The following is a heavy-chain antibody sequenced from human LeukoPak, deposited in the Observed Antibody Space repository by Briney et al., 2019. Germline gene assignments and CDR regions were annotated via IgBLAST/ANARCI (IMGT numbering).Heavy chain of an antibody. V-gene: IGHV4-4*07. CDR1: GASISNYS. J-gene: IGHJ4*02. D-gene: IGHD2-15*01. Sequence: SESLSLTCTVPGASISNYSRSWVRQPAGKGLEWIGRVYADADRDSNYNPSLRSRVTVSVDTSTKQFSLKLISVTAADTAMYYCARAPSGCGGTCAFDSWGQGTLVTVSS. CDR3: ARAPSGCGGTCAFDS. CDR2: VYADADRDS.